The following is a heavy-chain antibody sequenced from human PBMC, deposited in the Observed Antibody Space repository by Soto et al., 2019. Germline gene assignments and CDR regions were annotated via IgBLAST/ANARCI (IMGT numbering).Heavy chain of an antibody. CDR2: IIPILGIA. D-gene: IGHD3-22*01. V-gene: IGHV1-69*02. CDR1: GGTFSSYT. Sequence: ASVKVSCKASGGTFSSYTISWVRQAPGQGLEWMGRIIPILGIANYAQKFQGRVTITADKSTSTAYMELSSLRSEDTAAYYCARGYDSSGYYYYYYGMDVWGQGTTVTVSS. CDR3: ARGYDSSGYYYYYYGMDV. J-gene: IGHJ6*02.